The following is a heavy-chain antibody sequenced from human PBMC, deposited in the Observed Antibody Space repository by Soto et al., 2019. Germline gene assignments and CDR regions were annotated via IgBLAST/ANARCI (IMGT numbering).Heavy chain of an antibody. D-gene: IGHD3-16*01. CDR2: INHSGST. Sequence: SETLSLTCAVYGGSFSGYYWSWIRQPPGKGLEWIGEINHSGSTNYNPSLKSRVTISVDTSKNQFSLKLSSVTAADTAVYYCARAGGATAFEWGQGNLVTVSS. CDR3: ARAGGATAFE. V-gene: IGHV4-34*01. CDR1: GGSFSGYY. J-gene: IGHJ4*02.